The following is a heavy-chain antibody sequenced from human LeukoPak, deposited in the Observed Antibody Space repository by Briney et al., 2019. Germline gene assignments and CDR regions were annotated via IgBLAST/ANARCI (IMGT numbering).Heavy chain of an antibody. J-gene: IGHJ4*02. CDR2: IYSTGST. Sequence: SETLSLTCSVSGGSIGGAGSYWTWIRQQPGKGLDWIGYIYSTGSTSFNPSLRSRVSMSVDTSENQFSLRLSSVTAADRGVYFCARQRGYDSGGTGSFDSWGQGILVTVSS. CDR1: GGSIGGAGSY. V-gene: IGHV4-31*03. CDR3: ARQRGYDSGGTGSFDS. D-gene: IGHD6-19*01.